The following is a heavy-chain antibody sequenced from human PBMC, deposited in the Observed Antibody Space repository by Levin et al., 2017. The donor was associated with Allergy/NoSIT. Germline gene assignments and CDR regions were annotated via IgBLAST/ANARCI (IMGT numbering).Heavy chain of an antibody. CDR1: GFIFTRNI. V-gene: IGHV3-21*01. D-gene: IGHD5-24*01. J-gene: IGHJ3*01. CDR2: ISASGDSI. Sequence: NPGESLKISCEASGFIFTRNIMHWVRQAPGKGLEWVASISASGDSIYHADSVKGRFTVSRDNTKDSLFLQMKSLRVEDTAVYFCAREAVGFFPTRTNAFDYWGQGTMVRVSS. CDR3: AREAVGFFPTRTNAFDY.